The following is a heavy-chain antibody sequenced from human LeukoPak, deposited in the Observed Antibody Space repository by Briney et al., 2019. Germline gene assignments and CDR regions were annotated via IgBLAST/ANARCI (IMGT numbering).Heavy chain of an antibody. Sequence: GGTLTLSCAASGYTFSNFDMRWGRQAPGKGREWVSAISGSGVSTYYADSVKGRFTISRDNSKKMLYLQMNRLGAEDTAVYFCAKDYWIFGVVLIPFDAFDIWVPGTMVIVSS. CDR3: AKDYWIFGVVLIPFDAFDI. V-gene: IGHV3-23*01. D-gene: IGHD3-3*01. J-gene: IGHJ3*02. CDR2: ISGSGVST. CDR1: GYTFSNFD.